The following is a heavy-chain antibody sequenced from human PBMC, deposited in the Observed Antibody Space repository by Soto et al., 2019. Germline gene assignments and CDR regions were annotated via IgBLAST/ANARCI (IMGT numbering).Heavy chain of an antibody. V-gene: IGHV3-23*01. J-gene: IGHJ4*02. CDR1: GFPFSSYA. Sequence: EVELLESGGGLVQPGEALRLSCVASGFPFSSYAMNWVRQAPGKGLEWVSTISGGGGSIYYVDSVKGRFSVSRDSPENKLLLQMNSLRGEDTVVYYWASPPDEVKLVSGGGQLDYWGQGTLVTVSS. CDR3: ASPPDEVKLVSGGGQLDY. CDR2: ISGGGGSI. D-gene: IGHD2-8*02.